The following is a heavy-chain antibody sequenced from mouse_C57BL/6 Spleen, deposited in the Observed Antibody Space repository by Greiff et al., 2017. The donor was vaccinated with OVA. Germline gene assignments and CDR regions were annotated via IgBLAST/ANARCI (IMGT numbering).Heavy chain of an antibody. Sequence: VQLKESGAELVKPGASVKISCKASGYAFSSYWMNWVKQRPGKGLEWIGQIYPGDGDTNYNGKFKGKATLTADKSSSTAYMQLSSLTSEDSAVYFCARSRDYDYDSAYWGQGTLVTVSA. D-gene: IGHD2-4*01. CDR2: IYPGDGDT. V-gene: IGHV1-80*01. CDR3: ARSRDYDYDSAY. J-gene: IGHJ3*01. CDR1: GYAFSSYW.